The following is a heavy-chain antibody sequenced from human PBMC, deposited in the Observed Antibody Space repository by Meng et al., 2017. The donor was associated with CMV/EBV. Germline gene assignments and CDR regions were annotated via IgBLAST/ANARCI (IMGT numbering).Heavy chain of an antibody. Sequence: SETLSLTCTVPGGSISSYYWSWIRQPPGKGLEWIGYIYYSGSTNYNPSLKSRVTISVDTSKNQFSLKLSSVTAADTAVYYCAREDIVVVPAATYNWFDPWGQGTLVTVSS. CDR1: GGSISSYY. CDR2: IYYSGST. CDR3: AREDIVVVPAATYNWFDP. V-gene: IGHV4-59*01. D-gene: IGHD2-2*01. J-gene: IGHJ5*02.